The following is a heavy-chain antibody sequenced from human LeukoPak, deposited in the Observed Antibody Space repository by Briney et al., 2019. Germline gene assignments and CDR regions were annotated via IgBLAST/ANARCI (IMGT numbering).Heavy chain of an antibody. Sequence: PSETLSLTCAVYGGSFSGYYWSWIRQPPGKGLEWIGEINHSGSTNYNPSLKSRVTISVDTSKNQFSLKLSPVTAADTAVYYCAWTTVTTSKGIFVYWGQGTLVTVSS. J-gene: IGHJ4*02. V-gene: IGHV4-34*01. CDR1: GGSFSGYY. CDR2: INHSGST. CDR3: AWTTVTTSKGIFVY. D-gene: IGHD4-17*01.